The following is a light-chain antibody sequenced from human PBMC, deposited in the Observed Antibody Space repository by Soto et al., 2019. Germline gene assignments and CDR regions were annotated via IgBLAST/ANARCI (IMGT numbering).Light chain of an antibody. J-gene: IGKJ5*01. CDR1: QAIGNY. Sequence: DIQVTQSPSSLSASVGDRITITCRASQAIGNYLAWYQQKPGKVPKLLIYAASTLQSGVPSRFSGSRSGTDFTLTISSLQPEDFATYYCQQSYSTPYTFGQGTRLEIK. CDR2: AAS. V-gene: IGKV1-27*01. CDR3: QQSYSTPYT.